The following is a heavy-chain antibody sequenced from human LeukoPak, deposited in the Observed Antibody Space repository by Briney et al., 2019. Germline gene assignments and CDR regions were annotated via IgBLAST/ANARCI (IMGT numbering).Heavy chain of an antibody. CDR3: ARESYYGSGSYYKPGGGFDY. J-gene: IGHJ4*02. CDR1: GFTFSAYG. V-gene: IGHV3-30*02. D-gene: IGHD3-10*01. CDR2: VRYDGSNK. Sequence: GGSLRLSCAASGFTFSAYGMHWVRQAPGKGLEWLAFVRYDGSNKYYADSVKGRFTISRDNSKNTLYLQMNSLRAEDTAVYYCARESYYGSGSYYKPGGGFDYWGQGTLVTVSS.